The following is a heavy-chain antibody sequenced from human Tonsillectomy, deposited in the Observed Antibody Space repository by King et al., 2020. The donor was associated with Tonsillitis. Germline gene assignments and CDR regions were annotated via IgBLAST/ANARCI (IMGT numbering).Heavy chain of an antibody. CDR3: ARGYCANGVCLDAFDI. CDR1: GGSISTGDFS. V-gene: IGHV4-30-4*07. CDR2: TYYSGST. J-gene: IGHJ3*02. Sequence: VQLQESGPGLVKPSQTLSLTCAVSGGSISTGDFSWTWIRQPPGRGLEWIGYTYYSGSTYYNPSLKSRVTMSVDTSKNQFSLKLTSVTAADTAVYYCARGYCANGVCLDAFDIWGQGTMVTVSS. D-gene: IGHD2-8*01.